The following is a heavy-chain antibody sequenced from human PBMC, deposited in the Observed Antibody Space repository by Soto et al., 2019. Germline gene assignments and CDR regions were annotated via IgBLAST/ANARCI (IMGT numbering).Heavy chain of an antibody. CDR1: GFTFNTYD. Sequence: EVQLVESGGGLVKPGGSPRLSCAASGFTFNTYDMNWVRQAPGKGLEWVSSITTSSAYIYYADSLKGRITISSDNAKNSLFLQMNSLRAEDTAVYYCVRSGTARLLRHSWFDTWGQGTLVTVSS. CDR3: VRSGTARLLRHSWFDT. D-gene: IGHD2-21*01. J-gene: IGHJ5*02. CDR2: ITTSSAYI. V-gene: IGHV3-21*01.